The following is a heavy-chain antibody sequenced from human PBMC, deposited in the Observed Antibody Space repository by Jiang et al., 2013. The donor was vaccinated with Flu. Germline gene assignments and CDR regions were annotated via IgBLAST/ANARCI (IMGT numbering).Heavy chain of an antibody. CDR1: GYTFTAFY. D-gene: IGHD1-26*01. CDR2: ISAYNGNT. V-gene: IGHV1-18*04. CDR3: ARLSVGATYRGDY. Sequence: GAEVKKPGASVKVSCKASGYTFTAFYIHWVRQAPGEGLEWMGWISAYNGNTNYAQKLQGRVTMTTDTSTSTAYMELRSLRSDDTAVYYCARLSVGATYRGDYWGQGTLVTVSS. J-gene: IGHJ4*02.